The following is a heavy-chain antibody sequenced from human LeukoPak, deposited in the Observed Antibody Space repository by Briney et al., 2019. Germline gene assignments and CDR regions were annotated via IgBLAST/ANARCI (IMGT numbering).Heavy chain of an antibody. CDR2: IIPIFGTA. V-gene: IGHV1-69*01. Sequence: ASVKVSCKASGGTFSSYAISWVRQAPGRGLEWMGGIIPIFGTANYAQKFQGRVTITADESTSTAYMEMRSLRSDDSAMYYCARAYSTSWYYFDYWGQGTLVTVSS. CDR3: ARAYSTSWYYFDY. CDR1: GGTFSSYA. J-gene: IGHJ4*02. D-gene: IGHD6-13*01.